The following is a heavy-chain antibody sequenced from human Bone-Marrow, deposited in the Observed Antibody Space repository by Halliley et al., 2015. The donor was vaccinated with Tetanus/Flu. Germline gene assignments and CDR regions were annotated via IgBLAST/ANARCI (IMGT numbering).Heavy chain of an antibody. D-gene: IGHD3-10*01. CDR1: GGSISSGGHY. J-gene: IGHJ4*02. Sequence: PSLTCTVSGGSISSGGHYWNWIRQYPGKGLEWIGHIYYSGCTYYNPSLKTRITISVDTPKNQFSLKLRSVTAADTAVYYCARGLYYYRSGAFFDYWGQGTLVTVSS. V-gene: IGHV4-31*03. CDR2: IYYSGCT. CDR3: ARGLYYYRSGAFFDY.